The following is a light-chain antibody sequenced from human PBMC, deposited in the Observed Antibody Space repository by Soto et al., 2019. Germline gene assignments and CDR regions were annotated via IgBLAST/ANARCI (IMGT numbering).Light chain of an antibody. CDR3: QQYNNWPLT. CDR1: QSVSSN. J-gene: IGKJ4*01. CDR2: GAS. V-gene: IGKV3-15*01. Sequence: EIVMTQSPATLSVSPGERATLSCRASQSVSSNLAWYQQKPGQAPRLLIYGASTRATGIPARFSGSGSGTEFTLTISSLQSEDFAVYYCQQYNNWPLTFGGGTKL.